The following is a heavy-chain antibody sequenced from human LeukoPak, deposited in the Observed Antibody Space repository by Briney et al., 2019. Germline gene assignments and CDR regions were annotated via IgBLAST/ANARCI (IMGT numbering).Heavy chain of an antibody. CDR2: IYPGDSDT. CDR3: ARQSKEGSYYDFWSGDDYYYYYMDV. D-gene: IGHD3-3*01. V-gene: IGHV5-51*01. Sequence: GESLKISCKGSGYSFTSYWIGWVRQMPGKGLEWMGIIYPGDSDTRYSPSFQGQVTISADKSISTAYLQWSSLKASDTAMYYCARQSKEGSYYDFWSGDDYYYYYMDVWGKGTTVTVSS. J-gene: IGHJ6*03. CDR1: GYSFTSYW.